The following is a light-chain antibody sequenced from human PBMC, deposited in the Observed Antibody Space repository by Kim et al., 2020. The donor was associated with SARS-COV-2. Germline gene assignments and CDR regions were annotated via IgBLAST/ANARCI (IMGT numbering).Light chain of an antibody. CDR2: WAS. CDR3: HQYYRAPRT. Sequence: DIVMTQSPDSLAVSLGERATINCKSSQSVLYSSNNKNYLAWYQQKPGQPPKLLIYWASTRESGVPDRFSGSGSGTDFTLTISNLQAEDVAVYYCHQYYRAPRTFGPGAKVDSK. J-gene: IGKJ3*01. V-gene: IGKV4-1*01. CDR1: QSVLYSSNNKNY.